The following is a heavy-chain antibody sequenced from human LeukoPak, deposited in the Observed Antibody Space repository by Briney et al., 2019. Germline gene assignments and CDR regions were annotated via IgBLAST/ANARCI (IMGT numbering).Heavy chain of an antibody. J-gene: IGHJ3*02. D-gene: IGHD3-16*01. V-gene: IGHV4-38-2*02. CDR3: ARDLVGDHDAFDI. CDR2: IYHSGST. CDR1: GYSISSGYY. Sequence: SETLSLTCAVSGYSISSGYYWGWIRPPPGKGLEWIGSIYHSGSTYYNPSLKSRVTISVDTSKNQFSLKLSSVTAADTAVYYCARDLVGDHDAFDIWGQGTMVTVSS.